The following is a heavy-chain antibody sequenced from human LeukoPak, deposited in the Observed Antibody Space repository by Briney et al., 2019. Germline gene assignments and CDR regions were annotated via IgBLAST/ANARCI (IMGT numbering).Heavy chain of an antibody. V-gene: IGHV3-48*03. CDR3: ARRTTVAGDY. Sequence: PGGSLRLSCAASGFTFSSYEMNWVRQAPGKGLEWVSYISSSGSTIYYADSVKGRFTISRDNAKNSLYLQMNSLRAEDTAVYYCARRTTVAGDYWGQGTLVTVSS. CDR1: GFTFSSYE. CDR2: ISSSGSTI. J-gene: IGHJ4*02. D-gene: IGHD4-23*01.